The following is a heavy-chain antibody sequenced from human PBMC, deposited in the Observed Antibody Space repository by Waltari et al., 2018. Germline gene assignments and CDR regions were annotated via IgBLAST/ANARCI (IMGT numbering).Heavy chain of an antibody. J-gene: IGHJ4*02. D-gene: IGHD3-22*01. V-gene: IGHV3-30*18. Sequence: QVQLVESGGGVVQPGRSLRLSCAASGFTFSSYGMHWVRQAPGKGLGWVAVISYDGSNKYYADSVKGRFTISRDNSKNTLYLQMNSLRAEDTAVYYCAKDFTYYYDRSGLGTFEYWGQGTLVTVSS. CDR1: GFTFSSYG. CDR2: ISYDGSNK. CDR3: AKDFTYYYDRSGLGTFEY.